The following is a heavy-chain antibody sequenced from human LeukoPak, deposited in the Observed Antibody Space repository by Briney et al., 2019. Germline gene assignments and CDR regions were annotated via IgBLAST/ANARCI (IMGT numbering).Heavy chain of an antibody. CDR1: GSTFSNAW. V-gene: IGHV3-15*01. CDR2: VRSKTDGGTT. J-gene: IGHJ4*02. D-gene: IGHD2-8*01. CDR3: TTGSPMAQ. Sequence: PGGSLRLSCAASGSTFSNAWMSWARQAPGKGLEWVGRVRSKTDGGTTDYAAPVKGRFTISGDDSKNTLSLQMNSLKTEDTAVYYCTTGSPMAQWGQGTLVTVSS.